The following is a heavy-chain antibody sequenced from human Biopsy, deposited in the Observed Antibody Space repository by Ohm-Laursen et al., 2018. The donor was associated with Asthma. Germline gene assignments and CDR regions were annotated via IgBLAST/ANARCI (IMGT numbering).Heavy chain of an antibody. CDR2: ISPIFGSS. J-gene: IGHJ6*02. V-gene: IGHV1-69*06. Sequence: ASSVKVSCKASGGMFGNYAISWVRQAPGLGLEWMGGISPIFGSSNYAQRFQGRVTITADIFTRTAYMELSSLRSEDTAVYYCATGYSGSDRIVYYYSGMEVWGQGTTVTVSS. D-gene: IGHD5-12*01. CDR3: ATGYSGSDRIVYYYSGMEV. CDR1: GGMFGNYA.